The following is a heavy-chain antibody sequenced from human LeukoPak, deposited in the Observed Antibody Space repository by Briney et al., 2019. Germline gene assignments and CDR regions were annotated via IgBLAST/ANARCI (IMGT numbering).Heavy chain of an antibody. CDR2: IKQDGSEK. D-gene: IGHD6-19*01. Sequence: GGSLRLSCAASGFTFSSYGMSWVRQAPGKGLEWVANIKQDGSEKYYVDSVKGRFTISRDNAKNSLYLQMNSLRAEDTAVYYCAGAVAAIDFDYWGQGTLVTVSS. J-gene: IGHJ4*02. V-gene: IGHV3-7*01. CDR3: AGAVAAIDFDY. CDR1: GFTFSSYG.